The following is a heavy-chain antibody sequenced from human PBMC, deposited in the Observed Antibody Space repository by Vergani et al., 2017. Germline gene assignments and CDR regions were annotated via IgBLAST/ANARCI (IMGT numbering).Heavy chain of an antibody. CDR1: GYTFTSYG. CDR3: ARGIRSRYCGGDCYSDY. V-gene: IGHV1-18*01. D-gene: IGHD2-21*02. CDR2: ISAYNGNT. Sequence: QVQLVQSGAEVKKPGASVKVSCKASGYTFTSYGISWVRQAPGQGLEWMGWISAYNGNTNYEQKLQGRVTMTTDTSTSTAYMELRSLRSDDTAVYYCARGIRSRYCGGDCYSDYWGQGTLVTVSS. J-gene: IGHJ4*02.